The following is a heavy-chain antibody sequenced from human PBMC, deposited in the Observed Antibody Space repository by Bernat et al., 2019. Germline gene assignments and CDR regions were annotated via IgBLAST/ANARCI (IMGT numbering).Heavy chain of an antibody. Sequence: VQLVESGGGLVQPGGSLRLSCAASGFTFSSYWMSWVRQAPGKGLEWIGYIYYSGSTYYNPSLKSRVTISVDTSKNQFSLKLSSVTAADTAVYYCARYSIVATMFFDYWGQGTLVTVSS. CDR3: ARYSIVATMFFDY. J-gene: IGHJ4*02. D-gene: IGHD5-12*01. CDR1: GFTFSSYW. V-gene: IGHV4-30-4*01. CDR2: IYYSGST.